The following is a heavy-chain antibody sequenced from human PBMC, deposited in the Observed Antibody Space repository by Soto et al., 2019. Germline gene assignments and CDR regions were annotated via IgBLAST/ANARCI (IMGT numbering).Heavy chain of an antibody. CDR1: GGTFSSYT. CDR2: IIPILGIA. CDR3: ASGKAKWIQLWRRNDRFDY. V-gene: IGHV1-69*02. D-gene: IGHD5-18*01. Sequence: QVQLVQSGAEVKKPGSSVKVSCKASGGTFSSYTISWVRQAPGQGLEWMGRIIPILGIANYAQKFQGRVTITADKSTSTAYMELSSLRSEDTAVYYCASGKAKWIQLWRRNDRFDYWGQGTLVTVSS. J-gene: IGHJ4*02.